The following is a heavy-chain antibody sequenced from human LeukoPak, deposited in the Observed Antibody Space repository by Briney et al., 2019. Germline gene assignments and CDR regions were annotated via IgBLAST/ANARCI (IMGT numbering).Heavy chain of an antibody. Sequence: PSETLSLTCAVYGGSFSGYYWSWIRQPPGKGLEWIGEINHSGSTNYNPSLKSRVTISVDTSKNQFSLKLSSVTAADTAVYYCARRSSAIPSYFDLWGRGTLVTVSS. CDR3: ARRSSAIPSYFDL. CDR2: INHSGST. D-gene: IGHD2-2*02. J-gene: IGHJ2*01. CDR1: GGSFSGYY. V-gene: IGHV4-34*01.